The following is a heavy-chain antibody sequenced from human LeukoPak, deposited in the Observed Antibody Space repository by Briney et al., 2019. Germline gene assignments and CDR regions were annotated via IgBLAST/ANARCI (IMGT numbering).Heavy chain of an antibody. CDR1: GGTFSGYA. D-gene: IGHD3-10*01. V-gene: IGHV1-69*01. Sequence: SVKVSCKASGGTFSGYAISWVRQAPGQGLEWMGGIIPIFGTANYAQKFQGRVTITADESTSTAYMELSSLRSEDTAVYYCASWSKDYYGSGSYYKDAFDIWGQGTMVAVSS. CDR2: IIPIFGTA. J-gene: IGHJ3*02. CDR3: ASWSKDYYGSGSYYKDAFDI.